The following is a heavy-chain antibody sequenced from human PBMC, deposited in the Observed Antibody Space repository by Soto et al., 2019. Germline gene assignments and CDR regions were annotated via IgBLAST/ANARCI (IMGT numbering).Heavy chain of an antibody. J-gene: IGHJ6*02. V-gene: IGHV3-30*18. CDR2: ITYEGSNK. Sequence: QEQLVESGGGVVQPGRSLRLSCAASGFIFANYGMHWVRQAPGKGLEWVALITYEGSNKYYADAVKGRFPISRDNAKNMVSLQMDSLRAEDTAVYYCAKARGANNWANYYGLDVWGQGTTVTVSS. CDR1: GFIFANYG. D-gene: IGHD1-1*01. CDR3: AKARGANNWANYYGLDV.